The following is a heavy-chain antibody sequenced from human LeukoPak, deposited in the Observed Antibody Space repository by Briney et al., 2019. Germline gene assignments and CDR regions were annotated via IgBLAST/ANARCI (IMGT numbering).Heavy chain of an antibody. CDR3: ARLRDGDYGGYFDY. CDR2: ISHSGST. Sequence: TSETLSLTCTVSGGSISSSSYYWGWIRQPPGEGLEWIGYISHSGSTKYNSSLKSRTIISADMSKNQFSLKLSSVTAADTALYYCARLRDGDYGGYFDYWGQGTLVTASS. V-gene: IGHV4-61*05. CDR1: GGSISSSSYY. J-gene: IGHJ4*02. D-gene: IGHD4-23*01.